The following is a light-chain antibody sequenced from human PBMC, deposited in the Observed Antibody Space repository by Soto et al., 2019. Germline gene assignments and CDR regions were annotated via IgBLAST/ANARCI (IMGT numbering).Light chain of an antibody. J-gene: IGKJ4*01. Sequence: IRVTQSASTLSASVGDGVTITCRASQSIXNRFVWYQQRPGKAPKLLXDDASTLQSGCPSRLSGSGSGTEFTLTISSLQPEDFATYYCQQLNRDPRTVGGGTKVDIK. CDR3: QQLNRDPRT. CDR2: DAS. V-gene: IGKV1-5*01. CDR1: QSIXNR.